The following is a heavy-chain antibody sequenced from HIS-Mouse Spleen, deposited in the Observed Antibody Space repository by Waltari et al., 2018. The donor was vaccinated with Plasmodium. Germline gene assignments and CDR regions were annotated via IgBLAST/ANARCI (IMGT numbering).Heavy chain of an antibody. D-gene: IGHD6-13*01. J-gene: IGHJ2*01. CDR1: GFTFSSYW. CDR3: ASSWYWYFDL. CDR2: IKQDGREK. Sequence: EVQLVESGGGLVQPGGSLRLSCAASGFTFSSYWMSWVRQGPGKGLAWVANIKQDGREKDYVDSVKGRFTISRYNAKNSLYLQMNSLRAEDTAVYYCASSWYWYFDLWGRGTLVTVSS. V-gene: IGHV3-7*01.